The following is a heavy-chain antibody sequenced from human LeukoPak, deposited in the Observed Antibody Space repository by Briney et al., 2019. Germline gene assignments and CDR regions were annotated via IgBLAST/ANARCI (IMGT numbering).Heavy chain of an antibody. D-gene: IGHD3-16*01. CDR1: GGSISSSSYY. CDR3: AREFRNWGSQAYYYYMDV. V-gene: IGHV4-39*02. CDR2: IYYSGST. J-gene: IGHJ6*03. Sequence: PSETLSLTCTVSGGSISSSSYYWGWIRQPPGKGLEWIGSIYYSGSTYYNPSLKSRVTISVDTSKDQFSLKLSSVTAADTAVYYCAREFRNWGSQAYYYYMDVWGKGTTVIVSS.